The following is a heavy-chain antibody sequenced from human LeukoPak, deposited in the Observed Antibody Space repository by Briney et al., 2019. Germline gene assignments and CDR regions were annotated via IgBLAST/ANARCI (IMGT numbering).Heavy chain of an antibody. Sequence: SVKVSCKASGGTFISYAISWVRQAPGQGLEWMGGIIPIFGTANYAQKFQGRVTITADESTSTAYMELSSLRSEDTAVYYCARSQIIAVAGTMDYWGQGTLVTVSS. D-gene: IGHD6-19*01. CDR1: GGTFISYA. CDR3: ARSQIIAVAGTMDY. J-gene: IGHJ4*02. V-gene: IGHV1-69*13. CDR2: IIPIFGTA.